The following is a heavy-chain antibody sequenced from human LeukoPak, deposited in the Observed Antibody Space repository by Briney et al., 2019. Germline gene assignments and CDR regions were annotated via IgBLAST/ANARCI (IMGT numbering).Heavy chain of an antibody. CDR3: ARDSGFDY. J-gene: IGHJ4*02. CDR1: GGSVRSGHHY. Sequence: PSETLSLTCSVSGGSVRSGHHYWGWIRQPPGKGLEWIGSIYYSGSTYYNPSLKSRVTISVDTSKNQFSLKLSSVTAADTAVYYCARDSGFDYWGQGTLVTVSS. V-gene: IGHV4-39*07. CDR2: IYYSGST.